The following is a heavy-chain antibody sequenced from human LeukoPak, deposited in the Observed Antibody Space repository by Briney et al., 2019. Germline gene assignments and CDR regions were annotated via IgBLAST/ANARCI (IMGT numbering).Heavy chain of an antibody. CDR3: ARVSPPYYYDSSGDDY. V-gene: IGHV1-46*01. CDR1: GYTFTSYY. CDR2: INPSGGST. D-gene: IGHD3-22*01. J-gene: IGHJ4*02. Sequence: ASVKVSCKASGYTFTSYYMHWVRQAPGQGLEWMGIINPSGGSTSYAQKFQGRVTMTRDTSTSTVYMELSSLRSEDTAVYYCARVSPPYYYDSSGDDYWGQGTLVTVSS.